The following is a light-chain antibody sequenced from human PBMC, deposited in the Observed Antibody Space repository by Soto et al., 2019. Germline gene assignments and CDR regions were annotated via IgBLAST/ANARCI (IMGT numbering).Light chain of an antibody. CDR2: KAS. J-gene: IGKJ1*01. Sequence: DIQMTQSPSTLSASVGDTVTITCRASQSISSWLAWYQQKPGKAPKLLIYKASSLQSGVPSRFSGIGSGTEFTLTISSPQPDDFATYYCQQYNFYSRTFGQGTKVEIK. V-gene: IGKV1-5*03. CDR1: QSISSW. CDR3: QQYNFYSRT.